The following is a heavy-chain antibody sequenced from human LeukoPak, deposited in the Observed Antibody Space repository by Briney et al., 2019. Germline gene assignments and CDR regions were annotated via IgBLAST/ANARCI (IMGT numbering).Heavy chain of an antibody. Sequence: QTGGSLRLSCAASGFTFSSYWMGWVRQAPGKGLEWVANMKEDGSEKYYVDSVKGRFTISRDNAKNSLYLQMNSLRAEDTAVYYCAGYCGGDCYPPYNYYGMDVWGQGTTVTVFS. CDR3: AGYCGGDCYPPYNYYGMDV. CDR1: GFTFSSYW. D-gene: IGHD2-21*02. CDR2: MKEDGSEK. J-gene: IGHJ6*02. V-gene: IGHV3-7*01.